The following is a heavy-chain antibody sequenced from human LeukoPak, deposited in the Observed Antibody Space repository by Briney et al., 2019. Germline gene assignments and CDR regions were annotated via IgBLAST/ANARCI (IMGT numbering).Heavy chain of an antibody. V-gene: IGHV3-74*01. J-gene: IGHJ4*02. CDR3: AKASGLYSSSWFPGYCDY. CDR1: GFTFSSYW. Sequence: GGSLRLSCAASGFTFSSYWMHWVRQAPGKGLVWVSRINSDGSSTSYADSVKGRFTISRDNAKNTLYLQMNSLRAEDTAVYYCAKASGLYSSSWFPGYCDYWGQGSLVTVSS. CDR2: INSDGSST. D-gene: IGHD6-13*01.